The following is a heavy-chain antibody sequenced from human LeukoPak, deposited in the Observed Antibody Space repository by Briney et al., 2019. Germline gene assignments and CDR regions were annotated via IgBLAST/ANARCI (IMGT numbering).Heavy chain of an antibody. D-gene: IGHD3-16*01. CDR1: GFIFTTYG. CDR2: ISDIGGAI. V-gene: IGHV3-48*02. CDR3: ARDYVYGFDV. Sequence: GGSLRLSCAASGFIFTTYGMNWVRQAPGKGLEWVSSISDIGGAIYYAASVKGRFTISRDNAKNSLSLQMNSLRDEDTAVYYCARDYVYGFDVWGQGTTVTVSS. J-gene: IGHJ6*02.